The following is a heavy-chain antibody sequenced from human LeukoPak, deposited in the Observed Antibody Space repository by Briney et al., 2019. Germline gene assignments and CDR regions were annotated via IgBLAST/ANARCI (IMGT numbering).Heavy chain of an antibody. V-gene: IGHV6-1*01. Sequence: SQTLSLTCAISGDSVSSNSAAWNWIRQSPSRGLEWLGRTYYRSKWYNDYAVSVKSRITINPDTSKNQFSLQLNSATPEDTAVYYCARDSGLYYYDSSGYPLDYWGQGTLVTVSS. CDR2: TYYRSKWYN. J-gene: IGHJ4*02. CDR1: GDSVSSNSAA. D-gene: IGHD3-22*01. CDR3: ARDSGLYYYDSSGYPLDY.